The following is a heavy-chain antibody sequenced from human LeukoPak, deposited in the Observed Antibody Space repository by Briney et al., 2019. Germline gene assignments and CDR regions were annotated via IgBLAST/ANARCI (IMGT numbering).Heavy chain of an antibody. V-gene: IGHV3-53*01. J-gene: IGHJ4*02. D-gene: IGHD1-26*01. CDR2: IYSGGST. CDR3: ASRGRSYSYYFDY. Sequence: GSLRLSCAASGFTVSSNYMSWVRQAPGKGLEWVSVIYSGGSTYYADSVKGRFTISRDNSKNTLYLQMNSLRAEDTAVYYCASRGRSYSYYFDYWGQGTLVTVSS. CDR1: GFTVSSNY.